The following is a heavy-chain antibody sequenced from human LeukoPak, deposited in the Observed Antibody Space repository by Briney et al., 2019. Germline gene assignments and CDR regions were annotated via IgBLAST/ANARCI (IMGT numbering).Heavy chain of an antibody. CDR3: ARARRITFGGVIAFDY. Sequence: SETLSLTCTVSGYSISSGYYWGWIRQPPGKGLEWIGYIYYSGSTNYNPSLKSRVTISVDTSKNQFSLKLSSVTAADTAVYYCARARRITFGGVIAFDYWGQGTLVTVSS. J-gene: IGHJ4*02. CDR1: GYSISSGYY. D-gene: IGHD3-16*02. V-gene: IGHV4-61*01. CDR2: IYYSGST.